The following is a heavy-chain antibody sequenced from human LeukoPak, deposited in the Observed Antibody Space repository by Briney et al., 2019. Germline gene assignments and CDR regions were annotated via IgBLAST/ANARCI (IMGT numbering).Heavy chain of an antibody. V-gene: IGHV4-59*08. D-gene: IGHD1-1*01. J-gene: IGHJ3*02. CDR2: VSYSGNT. CDR1: GGSIRSYY. CDR3: ARNWHDYAFDI. Sequence: SETLSLTCTVSGGSIRSYYWSWIRQSPGRGLERIGYVSYSGNTNYNPSLKSRVTMSLDTSKNQFSLNLSSVTAADTAVYYCARNWHDYAFDIWGQGTMVTVSS.